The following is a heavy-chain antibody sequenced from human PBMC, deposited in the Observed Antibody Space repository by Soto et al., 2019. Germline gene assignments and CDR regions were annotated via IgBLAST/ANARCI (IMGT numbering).Heavy chain of an antibody. CDR1: GYTFTSYA. V-gene: IGHV1-3*01. CDR2: INAGNGNR. Sequence: ASVKVSCKASGYTFTSYAMHWGRQAPGQRLEWMGWINAGNGNRRYSQKFQGRVTITSDTSASTAYMELSSLRSEDTAVYYCARESLWFGELLSYFDYWGQGTLVTVSS. J-gene: IGHJ4*02. CDR3: ARESLWFGELLSYFDY. D-gene: IGHD3-10*01.